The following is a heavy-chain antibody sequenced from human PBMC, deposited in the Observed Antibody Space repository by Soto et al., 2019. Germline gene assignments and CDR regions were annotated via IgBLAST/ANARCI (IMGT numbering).Heavy chain of an antibody. Sequence: PSETLSLTCTVSGGSISSGGYYWSWIRQHPGKGLEWIGYIYYSGSTYYNPSLKSRVTISVDTSKNQFSLRLSSVTAADTAVYYCARSPDIVATTFDYWGQGTPVTVSS. CDR1: GGSISSGGYY. CDR3: ARSPDIVATTFDY. D-gene: IGHD5-12*01. V-gene: IGHV4-31*03. J-gene: IGHJ4*02. CDR2: IYYSGST.